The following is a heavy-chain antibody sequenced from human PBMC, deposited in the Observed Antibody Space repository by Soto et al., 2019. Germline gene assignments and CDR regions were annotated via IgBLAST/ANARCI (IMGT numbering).Heavy chain of an antibody. CDR1: SGSISVTDVF. J-gene: IGHJ4*02. CDR3: ARITGRHLDY. V-gene: IGHV4-39*01. Sequence: LRETLSLTCTVSSGSISVTDVFWGWVRQPPGKGLEWIGNVDYSGTAYFSPSLATRVTFHVDTSKNQFSLTLYSVTAADTAVYYCARITGRHLDYWGQGILVTVSS. D-gene: IGHD1-20*01. CDR2: VDYSGTA.